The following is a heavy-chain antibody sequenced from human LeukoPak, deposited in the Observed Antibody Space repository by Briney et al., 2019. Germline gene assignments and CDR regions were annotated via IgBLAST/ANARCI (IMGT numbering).Heavy chain of an antibody. CDR2: IYYSGST. J-gene: IGHJ5*02. Sequence: SETPSLTCTVSGGSISSSSYYWGWIRQPPGKGLEWIGSIYYSGSTYYNPSLKSRVTISVDTSKNQFSLKLSSVTAADTAVYYCARHLYDSSGYYYVSWFDPWGQGTLVTVSS. CDR3: ARHLYDSSGYYYVSWFDP. CDR1: GGSISSSSYY. D-gene: IGHD3-22*01. V-gene: IGHV4-39*01.